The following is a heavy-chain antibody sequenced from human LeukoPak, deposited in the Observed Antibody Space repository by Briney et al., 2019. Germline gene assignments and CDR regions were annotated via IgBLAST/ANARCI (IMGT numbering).Heavy chain of an antibody. V-gene: IGHV3-21*01. J-gene: IGHJ4*02. CDR3: ARSVCSSTSCYHRYYFDL. CDR2: ISSSSSYI. Sequence: GGSLRLSCAASGFTFSSYSMNWVRQAPGKGLEWASSISSSSSYIYYADSVKGRFTISRDNAKNSLYLQMNSLRAEDTAVYYCARSVCSSTSCYHRYYFDLWGQETLVSVSS. D-gene: IGHD2-2*01. CDR1: GFTFSSYS.